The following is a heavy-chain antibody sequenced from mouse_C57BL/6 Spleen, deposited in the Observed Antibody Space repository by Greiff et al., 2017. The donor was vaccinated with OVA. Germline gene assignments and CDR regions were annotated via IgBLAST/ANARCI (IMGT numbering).Heavy chain of an antibody. CDR3: ARRGEGGYFDV. CDR2: IYPGDGDT. Sequence: QVQLKESGAELVKPGASVKISCKASGYAFSSYWMNWVKQRPGKGLEWIGQIYPGDGDTNYNGKFKGKATLTADKSSSTAYMQLSSLTSEDSAVYFCARRGEGGYFDVWGTGTTVTVSS. CDR1: GYAFSSYW. V-gene: IGHV1-80*01. J-gene: IGHJ1*03.